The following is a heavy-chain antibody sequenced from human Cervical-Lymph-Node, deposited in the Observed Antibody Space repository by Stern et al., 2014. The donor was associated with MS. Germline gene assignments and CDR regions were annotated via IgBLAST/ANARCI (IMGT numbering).Heavy chain of an antibody. V-gene: IGHV3-11*01. Sequence: MQLVQSGGGLVKPGGSLRLSCAASGFTFSDYYMSWIRQAPGKGLEWVASISSSGSSIYYADSLKDRFTISRDNAKNSLYLQMNSLRAEDTAVYYCARSHSKWLVHDAFDIWGQGTMVSVSS. CDR2: ISSSGSSI. CDR1: GFTFSDYY. D-gene: IGHD6-19*01. CDR3: ARSHSKWLVHDAFDI. J-gene: IGHJ3*02.